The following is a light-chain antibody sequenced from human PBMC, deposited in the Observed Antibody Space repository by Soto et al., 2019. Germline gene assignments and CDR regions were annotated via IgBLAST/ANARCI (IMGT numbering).Light chain of an antibody. CDR2: EVN. J-gene: IGLJ1*01. V-gene: IGLV2-8*01. CDR1: SSDVGAYNY. CDR3: TSHAGTINFPYI. Sequence: QSALTQPTSASGSPGQSVTISCTGTSSDVGAYNYVSWYQHHPGKAPKLKVYEVNKRPSGVPDRFSGSKSGNTASLTVSGLQAEDEADYYCTSHAGTINFPYIFGTGTKLTVL.